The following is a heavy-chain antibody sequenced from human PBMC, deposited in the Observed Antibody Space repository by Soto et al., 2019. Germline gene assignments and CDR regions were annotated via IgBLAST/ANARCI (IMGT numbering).Heavy chain of an antibody. CDR2: INSDGSST. Sequence: HPGGSLRLSCAASGFTFRSYWMQWVRQAPGKGLVWVSWINSDGSSTSYADSEKGRFTISRDNAKNTLNLQINSLRAEDTAVYYCARASRNYYDSSGYLYYFDYWGQGT. D-gene: IGHD3-22*01. J-gene: IGHJ4*02. V-gene: IGHV3-74*01. CDR3: ARASRNYYDSSGYLYYFDY. CDR1: GFTFRSYW.